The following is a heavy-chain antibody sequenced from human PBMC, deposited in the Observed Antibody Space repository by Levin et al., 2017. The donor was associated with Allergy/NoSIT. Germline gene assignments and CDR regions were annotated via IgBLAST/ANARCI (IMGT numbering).Heavy chain of an antibody. Sequence: GGSLRLSCAASGFTFSSYSMNWVRQAPGKGLEWVSSISSSSSYIYYADSVKGRFTISRDNAKNSLYLQMNSLRAEDTAVYYCAREPGVVAGAYWGQGTLVTVSS. J-gene: IGHJ4*02. D-gene: IGHD6-19*01. CDR3: AREPGVVAGAY. CDR1: GFTFSSYS. V-gene: IGHV3-21*01. CDR2: ISSSSSYI.